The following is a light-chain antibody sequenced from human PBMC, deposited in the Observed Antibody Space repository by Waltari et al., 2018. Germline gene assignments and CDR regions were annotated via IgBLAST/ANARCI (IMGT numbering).Light chain of an antibody. CDR1: SSDVGGYHY. V-gene: IGLV2-8*01. J-gene: IGLJ3*02. Sequence: QSALTQPPSASGSPGQSVTISCTGTSSDVGGYHYVSWYQHHPGKAPKFMIYEVSNRPSGVPDRFSGSKSGNTASLTGSGLQAEDEAYYYCSSYAGSNTWVFGGGTKLTVL. CDR2: EVS. CDR3: SSYAGSNTWV.